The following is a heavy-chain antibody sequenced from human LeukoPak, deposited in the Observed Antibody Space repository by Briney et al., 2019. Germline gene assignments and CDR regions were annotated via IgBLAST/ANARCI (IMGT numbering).Heavy chain of an antibody. CDR3: AKDESVYCSSTSRYELRY. D-gene: IGHD2-2*01. CDR1: GFTFSSYT. Sequence: GGSLRLSFAASGFTFSSYTMHWVRQAPGKGLEWVAVISYDGGNKYYADSVKGRFTISRDDSKNTLYLQMYSLRAEDTAVYYCAKDESVYCSSTSRYELRYWGQGTLVTVSS. J-gene: IGHJ1*01. CDR2: ISYDGGNK. V-gene: IGHV3-30*04.